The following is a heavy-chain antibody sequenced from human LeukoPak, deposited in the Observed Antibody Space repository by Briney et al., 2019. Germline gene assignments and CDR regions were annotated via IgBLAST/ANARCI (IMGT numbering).Heavy chain of an antibody. CDR2: ISSSSSYI. J-gene: IGHJ6*03. CDR1: GFTFSSYS. CDR3: ARDRTTMVRDYYYYMDF. Sequence: PGGSLRLSCAASGFTFSSYSMNWVRQAPGKGLEWVSSISSSSSYIYYADSVKGRFTISRDNAKNSLYLQMNSLRAEDTAVYYCARDRTTMVRDYYYYMDFWGKGTTVTVFS. V-gene: IGHV3-21*01. D-gene: IGHD3-10*01.